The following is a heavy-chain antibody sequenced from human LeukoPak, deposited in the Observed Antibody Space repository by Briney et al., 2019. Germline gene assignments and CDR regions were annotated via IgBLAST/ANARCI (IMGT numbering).Heavy chain of an antibody. J-gene: IGHJ3*02. D-gene: IGHD2-2*01. CDR2: INPNSGGT. V-gene: IGHV1-2*02. CDR1: GYTFTGYY. Sequence: EASVKVSCKASGYTFTGYYMHWVRQAPGQGLEWMGWINPNSGGTNYAQKFQGRVTITRDTSISTAYMELSRLRSDDTAVYYCARGYQLLYDAFDIWGQGTMVTVSS. CDR3: ARGYQLLYDAFDI.